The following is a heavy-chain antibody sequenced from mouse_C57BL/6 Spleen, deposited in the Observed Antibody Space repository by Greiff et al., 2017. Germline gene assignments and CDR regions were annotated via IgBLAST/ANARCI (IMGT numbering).Heavy chain of an antibody. CDR2: ISNGGGST. CDR1: GFTFSDCY. Sequence: EVQGVESGGGLVQPGGSLTLSCAASGFTFSDCYMYWVRRPPAKRLEGVAYISNGGGSTYYPDTVKGRFTISRDNAKNPLYLQMSRLKSEDTAMYYCARQEIYYDAMDYWGQGTSVTVSS. CDR3: ARQEIYYDAMDY. V-gene: IGHV5-12*01. D-gene: IGHD2-1*01. J-gene: IGHJ4*01.